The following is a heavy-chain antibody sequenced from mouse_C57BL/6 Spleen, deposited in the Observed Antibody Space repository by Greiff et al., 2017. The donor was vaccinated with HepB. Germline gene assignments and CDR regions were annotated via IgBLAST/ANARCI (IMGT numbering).Heavy chain of an antibody. D-gene: IGHD1-1*01. Sequence: QVQLQQPGAELVMPGASVTLSCKASGYTFTSYWMHWVKPRPGQGLEWMGAIDPSDSYTHYNQKFKGKSILTVDKSSSTSYMQLRSLTSEDSAVYYCTRRRGSSLDYWGQGTTLTVSS. CDR2: IDPSDSYT. CDR1: GYTFTSYW. CDR3: TRRRGSSLDY. J-gene: IGHJ2*01. V-gene: IGHV1-69*01.